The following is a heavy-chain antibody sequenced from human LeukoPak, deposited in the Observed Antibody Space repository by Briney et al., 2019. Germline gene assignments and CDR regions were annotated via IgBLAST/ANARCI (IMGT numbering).Heavy chain of an antibody. CDR1: GYTFTSYY. J-gene: IGHJ4*02. Sequence: ASVKVSCKAPGYTFTSYYMHWVRKAPGQGLEWMGIINPSGGSTSYAQKFQGRVTMTRDTSTSTVYMELSSLRSEDTAVYYCARAPGIFGVVTIYYFDYWGQGTLVTVSS. D-gene: IGHD3-3*01. CDR3: ARAPGIFGVVTIYYFDY. CDR2: INPSGGST. V-gene: IGHV1-46*01.